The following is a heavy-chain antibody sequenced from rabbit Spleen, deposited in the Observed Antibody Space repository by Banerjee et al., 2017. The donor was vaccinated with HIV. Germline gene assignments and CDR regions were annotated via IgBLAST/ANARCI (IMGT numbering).Heavy chain of an antibody. V-gene: IGHV1S45*01. CDR3: ARDTGSSFSSYGMDL. CDR2: IYAGSGDFT. J-gene: IGHJ6*01. CDR1: GFSFSSGYW. D-gene: IGHD8-1*01. Sequence: QQQLEESGGDLVKPEGSLTLTCTASGFSFSSGYWICWVRQAPGKGLEWIACIYAGSGDFTYYASWAKGRFTISRTSSTTVTLQMTRLTAADTATYFCARDTGSSFSSYGMDLWGPGTLVTVS.